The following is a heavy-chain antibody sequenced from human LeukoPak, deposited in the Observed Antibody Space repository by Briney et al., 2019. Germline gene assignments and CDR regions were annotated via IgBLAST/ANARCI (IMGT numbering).Heavy chain of an antibody. CDR3: ARDWAIVVVPSY. D-gene: IGHD3-22*01. V-gene: IGHV1-18*01. CDR1: GYTFTSYG. CDR2: ISAYNGNT. J-gene: IGHJ4*02. Sequence: ASVKVSCKASGYTFTSYGISWVRQAPGQGLESMGWISAYNGNTNYAQKLQGRVTMTTDTSTSTAYMELRSLRSDDTAVYYCARDWAIVVVPSYWGQGTLVTVSS.